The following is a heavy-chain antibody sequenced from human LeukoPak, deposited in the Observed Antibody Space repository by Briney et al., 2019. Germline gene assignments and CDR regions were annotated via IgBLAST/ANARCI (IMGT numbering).Heavy chain of an antibody. CDR1: GYTFTGYY. CDR3: ASEGYGDYVLGRYYYGMDV. Sequence: GASVKVSCKASGYTFTGYYMHWVRQAPGQGLEWMGWINPNSGGTNYAQKFQGRVTMTRDTSISTAYMELSRLRSDDTAVYYCASEGYGDYVLGRYYYGMDVWGQGTTVTVSS. J-gene: IGHJ6*02. V-gene: IGHV1-2*02. CDR2: INPNSGGT. D-gene: IGHD4-17*01.